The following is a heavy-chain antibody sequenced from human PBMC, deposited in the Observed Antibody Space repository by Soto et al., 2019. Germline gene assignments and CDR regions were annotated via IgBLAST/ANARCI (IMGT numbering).Heavy chain of an antibody. V-gene: IGHV3-7*01. CDR2: INQDGSEK. J-gene: IGHJ6*02. CDR3: ARTPDHYDNSGYHYVMDV. CDR1: GFTFSTYW. D-gene: IGHD3-22*01. Sequence: PGGSLRLSCAASGFTFSTYWMDWVRQTPGKGLEWVANINQDGSEKNYVDSVKGRFTIYRDNARNSLYLQMNSLGGEDTAVYYCARTPDHYDNSGYHYVMDVWGQGTTVTVSS.